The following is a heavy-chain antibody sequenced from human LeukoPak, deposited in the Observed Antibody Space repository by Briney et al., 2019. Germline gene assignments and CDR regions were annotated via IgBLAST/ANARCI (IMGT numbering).Heavy chain of an antibody. CDR2: ISSDSNYI. V-gene: IGHV3-21*01. J-gene: IGHJ4*02. CDR3: ARSGLYSGPCDN. D-gene: IGHD1-26*01. Sequence: PGGSLRLSCAASGFTFSRYSLNWVRQAPGQGLEWVSSISSDSNYIYYADSVKGRFTISRDNATNSLYLQMNSLRAEDTAIYYCARSGLYSGPCDNWGQGTLVTVSS. CDR1: GFTFSRYS.